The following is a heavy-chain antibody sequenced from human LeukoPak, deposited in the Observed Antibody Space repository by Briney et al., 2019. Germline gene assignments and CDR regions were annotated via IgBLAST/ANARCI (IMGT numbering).Heavy chain of an antibody. J-gene: IGHJ4*02. D-gene: IGHD2/OR15-2a*01. V-gene: IGHV3-53*01. CDR2: IYSDNT. CDR3: ARRAGEYSHPYDY. CDR1: GFTVSSNS. Sequence: GGSLRLSCTVSGFTVSSNSMSWVRQAPGKVLEWVSFIYSDNTHYSDSVKGRFTISRDNSKNTLYLQMNSLRAKDTAVYYCARRAGEYSHPYDYWGQGTLVTVSS.